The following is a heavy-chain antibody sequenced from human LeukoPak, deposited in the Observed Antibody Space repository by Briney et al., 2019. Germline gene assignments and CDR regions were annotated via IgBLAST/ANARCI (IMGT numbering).Heavy chain of an antibody. CDR1: GGSFSGYF. J-gene: IGHJ6*02. CDR3: ARGVKENYDFWSGYNSEPYYYYGMYV. CDR2: INHSGST. D-gene: IGHD3-3*01. V-gene: IGHV4-34*01. Sequence: SETLSLTCAVYGGSFSGYFWSWIRQPPGKGLEWIGEINHSGSTNYNPSLKSRVTISVDTSKNQFSLKLSSVTATDTAVYYCARGVKENYDFWSGYNSEPYYYYGMYVWGQGTTVTVSS.